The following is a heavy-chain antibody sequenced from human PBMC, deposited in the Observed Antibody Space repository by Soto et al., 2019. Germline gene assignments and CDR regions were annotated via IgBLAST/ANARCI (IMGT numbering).Heavy chain of an antibody. V-gene: IGHV4-31*03. CDR1: GGSISSGYY. J-gene: IGHJ6*03. CDR2: IYYSGNT. D-gene: IGHD3-10*02. Sequence: PSETLSLTCSVSGGSISSGYYWTWIRQHPGKGLEWIGYIYYSGNTYYNPSLKSRVTISVDTSKNQFSLKLGSVTAADTAVYYCASTDYVAYYMDVWGQGTTVTVSS. CDR3: ASTDYVAYYMDV.